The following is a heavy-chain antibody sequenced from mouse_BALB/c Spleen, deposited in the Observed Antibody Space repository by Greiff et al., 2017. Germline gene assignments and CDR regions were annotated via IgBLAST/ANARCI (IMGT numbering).Heavy chain of an antibody. D-gene: IGHD1-1*01. CDR3: AKSLGYYGSSYEVY. V-gene: IGHV1-80*01. Sequence: QVQLQQSGAELVRPGSSVKISCKASGYAFSSYWMNWVKQRPGQGLEWIGQIYPGDGDTNYNGKFKGKATLTADKSSSTAYMQLSSLTSEDSAVYFCAKSLGYYGSSYEVYWGQGTTLTVSS. CDR2: IYPGDGDT. CDR1: GYAFSSYW. J-gene: IGHJ2*01.